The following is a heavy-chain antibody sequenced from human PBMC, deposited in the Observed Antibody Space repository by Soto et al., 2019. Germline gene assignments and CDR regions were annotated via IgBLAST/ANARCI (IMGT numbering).Heavy chain of an antibody. CDR2: IYYSGST. CDR1: GGSISSSSYY. V-gene: IGHV4-39*01. Sequence: ETLSLTCTVSGGSISSSSYYWGWIRQPPGKGLEWIGSIYYSGSTYYNPSLKSRVTISVDTSKNQFSLKLSSVTAADTAVYYCARGGGLSSSWYDYWGQGTLVTVSS. D-gene: IGHD6-13*01. CDR3: ARGGGLSSSWYDY. J-gene: IGHJ4*02.